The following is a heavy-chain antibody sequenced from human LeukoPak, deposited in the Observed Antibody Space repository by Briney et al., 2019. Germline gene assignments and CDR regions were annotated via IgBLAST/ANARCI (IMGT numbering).Heavy chain of an antibody. CDR1: GFTFSSFG. D-gene: IGHD3-22*01. CDR2: IKQDGSEK. V-gene: IGHV3-7*01. Sequence: GGSLRLSCAASGFTFSSFGMNWVRQAPGKGLEWVANIKQDGSEKYYVDSVKGRFTISRDNAKNSLYLQMNSLRAEDTAVYYCATNRLTYYYDGSGAFDFWGQGTLVTVSS. J-gene: IGHJ4*02. CDR3: ATNRLTYYYDGSGAFDF.